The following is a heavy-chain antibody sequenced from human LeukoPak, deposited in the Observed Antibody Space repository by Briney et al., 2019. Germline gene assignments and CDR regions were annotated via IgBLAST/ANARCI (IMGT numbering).Heavy chain of an antibody. Sequence: SETLSLTCAVYGGSFSGYYWSWIRQPPGKGLEWIGYIYYSGSTNYNPSLKSRVTISVDTSKNQFSLKLSSVTAADTAVYYCAGFYGYSSSWYLRYWGQGTLDTVSS. J-gene: IGHJ4*02. CDR2: IYYSGST. CDR3: AGFYGYSSSWYLRY. CDR1: GGSFSGYY. D-gene: IGHD6-13*01. V-gene: IGHV4-59*01.